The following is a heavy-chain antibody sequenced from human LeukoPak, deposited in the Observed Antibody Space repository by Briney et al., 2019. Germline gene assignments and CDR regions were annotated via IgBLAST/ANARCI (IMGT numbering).Heavy chain of an antibody. D-gene: IGHD3-10*01. CDR2: IYHSGST. Sequence: SETLSLTCTVSGYSISSGYYWGWIRQPPGKGLEWIGSIYHSGSTYYNPSLKSRVTISVDTSKNQFSLKLSSVTAADTAVYYCATHAPGSGSYYRVYYMDVWGKGTTVTVSS. J-gene: IGHJ6*03. V-gene: IGHV4-38-2*02. CDR1: GYSISSGYY. CDR3: ATHAPGSGSYYRVYYMDV.